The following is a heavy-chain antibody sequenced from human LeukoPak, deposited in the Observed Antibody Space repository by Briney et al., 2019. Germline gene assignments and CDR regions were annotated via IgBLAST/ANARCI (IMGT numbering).Heavy chain of an antibody. CDR1: GFTFSSYW. J-gene: IGHJ5*02. D-gene: IGHD6-13*01. V-gene: IGHV3-74*01. CDR3: ARGRKVAAAGIWDGGFDP. CDR2: INSDGSST. Sequence: AGGSLRLSCAASGFTFSSYWMHWVRQAPGKGLVWVSRINSDGSSTSYADSVKGRFTISRDNAKNTLYLQMNSLRAEDTAVYYCARGRKVAAAGIWDGGFDPWGQGTLVTVSS.